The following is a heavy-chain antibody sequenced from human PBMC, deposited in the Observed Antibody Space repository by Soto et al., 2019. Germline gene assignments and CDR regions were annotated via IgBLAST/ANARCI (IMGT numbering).Heavy chain of an antibody. Sequence: QVQLQESGPGLVKPSGTLSLTCAVSGASISSDNRWTWVRQPPGEGLEWIGEISQSGTTKYNPSLANRVTISVDKSKNQFSLRFTSMTAADTAVYYCAKKVPAALRLYYFFGLDVWGQGTTVTVSS. CDR3: AKKVPAALRLYYFFGLDV. CDR2: ISQSGTT. CDR1: GASISSDNR. J-gene: IGHJ6*02. D-gene: IGHD2-15*01. V-gene: IGHV4-4*02.